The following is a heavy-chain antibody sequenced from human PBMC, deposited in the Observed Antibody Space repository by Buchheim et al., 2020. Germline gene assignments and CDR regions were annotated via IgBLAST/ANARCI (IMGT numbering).Heavy chain of an antibody. CDR2: INHSGST. Sequence: QVQLQQWGAGLLKPSETLPLTCAVYGGSFSGYYWSWIRQPPGKGLEWIGEINHSGSTNYNPSLKSRVTISADTSKNQFSLTLSSVTAADTAVYYCARDGKLLWFGELSALDYYGMDVWGQGTT. V-gene: IGHV4-34*01. CDR1: GGSFSGYY. CDR3: ARDGKLLWFGELSALDYYGMDV. D-gene: IGHD3-10*01. J-gene: IGHJ6*02.